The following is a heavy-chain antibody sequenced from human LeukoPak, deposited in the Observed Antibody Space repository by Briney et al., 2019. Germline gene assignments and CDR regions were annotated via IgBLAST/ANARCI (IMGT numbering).Heavy chain of an antibody. Sequence: PSETLSLTCTVSGGSISSYYWSWIRQPPGKGLEWIGYIYYSGSTNYNPSLKSRVTISVDTSKNQFSLKLSSVTAADTAVYYCAQSYYGDYVWSAFDIWGQGTMVTVSS. CDR3: AQSYYGDYVWSAFDI. V-gene: IGHV4-59*12. D-gene: IGHD4-17*01. J-gene: IGHJ3*02. CDR1: GGSISSYY. CDR2: IYYSGST.